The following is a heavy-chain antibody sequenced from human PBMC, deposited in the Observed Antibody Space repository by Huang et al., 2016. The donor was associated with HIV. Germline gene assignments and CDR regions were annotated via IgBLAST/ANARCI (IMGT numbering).Heavy chain of an antibody. D-gene: IGHD4-4*01. J-gene: IGHJ4*02. CDR2: RMAVLDSP. Sequence: QVQLLQSGAEVKKPGSSVKVSCKASGGPFSSYSLAWVRPAPGQGLEWMASRMAVLDSPKYEKKLQVRVRVSEDESTSTVYMELRDLRPDDTAVYCCARGSLEYSVSSSLDYWGQGTHVTVSS. CDR1: GGPFSSYS. CDR3: ARGSLEYSVSSSLDY. V-gene: IGHV1-69*13.